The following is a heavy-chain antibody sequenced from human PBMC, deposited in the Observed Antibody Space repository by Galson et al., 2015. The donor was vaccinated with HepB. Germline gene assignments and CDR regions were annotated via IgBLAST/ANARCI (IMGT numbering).Heavy chain of an antibody. CDR1: GYTLTELS. D-gene: IGHD3-10*01. V-gene: IGHV1-24*01. Sequence: SVKVSCKVSGYTLTELSMHWVRQGPGKGLEWMGGFDPEDGEAIYAQKFQGRVTMTEDTSTDTAYMELSSLKSEDTAVYYCATVSSIERTMVLNYFFDRWGQGTLVTVSS. CDR3: ATVSSIERTMVLNYFFDR. J-gene: IGHJ4*02. CDR2: FDPEDGEA.